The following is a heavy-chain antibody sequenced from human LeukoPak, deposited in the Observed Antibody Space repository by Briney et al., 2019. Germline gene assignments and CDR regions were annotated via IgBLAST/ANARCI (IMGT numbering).Heavy chain of an antibody. V-gene: IGHV1-58*01. CDR2: IVVGSGNT. CDR1: GFTFTSSA. Sequence: SVKVSCKASGFTFTSSAVQWVRQARGQRLEWIGWIVVGSGNTSYAQKFQERVTITRDMSTSTAYMELSSLRSEDTAVYYCAAVPYYDFWSGYYTCDYWGQGTLVTVSS. D-gene: IGHD3-3*01. CDR3: AAVPYYDFWSGYYTCDY. J-gene: IGHJ4*02.